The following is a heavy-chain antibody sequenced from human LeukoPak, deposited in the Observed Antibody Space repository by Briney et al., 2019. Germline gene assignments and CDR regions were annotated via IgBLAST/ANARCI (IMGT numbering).Heavy chain of an antibody. CDR3: ANIGSTSYSIDY. CDR1: GDSISSSYY. Sequence: PSETLSLTCTVSGDSISSSYYWGWIRQSPGKGLEWIGEINHSGSTNYNPSLKSRVTISVDTSKNQFSLKLGSVTAADTAVYYCANIGSTSYSIDYWGQGTLVTVSS. J-gene: IGHJ4*02. D-gene: IGHD2-2*01. CDR2: INHSGST. V-gene: IGHV4-38-2*02.